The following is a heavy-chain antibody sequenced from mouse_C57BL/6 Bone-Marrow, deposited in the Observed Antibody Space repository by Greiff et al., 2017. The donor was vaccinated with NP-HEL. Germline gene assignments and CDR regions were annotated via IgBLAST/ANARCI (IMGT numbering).Heavy chain of an antibody. Sequence: EVKLQESGGGLVKPGGSLKLSCAASGFTFSDYGMHWVRQAPEKGLEWVAYISSGSSTIYYADTVKGRFTISRDNAKNTLFLQMTSLRSEDTAMYYCARDGPGGYYFDYWGQGTTLTVSS. D-gene: IGHD2-3*01. V-gene: IGHV5-17*01. CDR1: GFTFSDYG. CDR3: ARDGPGGYYFDY. CDR2: ISSGSSTI. J-gene: IGHJ2*01.